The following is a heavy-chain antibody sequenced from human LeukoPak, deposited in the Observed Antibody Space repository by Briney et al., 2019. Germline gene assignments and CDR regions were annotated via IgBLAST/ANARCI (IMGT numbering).Heavy chain of an antibody. CDR2: ISYDGSNK. Sequence: GRSLRLSCAASGFTFSSYGMHWVRQAPGKGLEWVAVISYDGSNKYYADSVKGRFIISRDTSKNMVFLHMNSLRPEDTAMYYCARDYHFYYYDNNAHTFDFWGQGTMVTVSS. V-gene: IGHV3-30*03. J-gene: IGHJ3*01. CDR1: GFTFSSYG. CDR3: ARDYHFYYYDNNAHTFDF. D-gene: IGHD3-22*01.